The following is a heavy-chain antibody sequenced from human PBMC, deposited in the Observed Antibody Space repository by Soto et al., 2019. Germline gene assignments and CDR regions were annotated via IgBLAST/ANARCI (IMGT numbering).Heavy chain of an antibody. CDR1: GFTFSSYS. CDR2: ISSSGSYI. Sequence: EVQLVESGGGLVKPGGSLRLSCAASGFTFSSYSMNWVRQAPGKGLEWVSSISSSGSYIYYVDSVKGRFTISRDNAKNSLYLQMNGLRAEDTAVYYCARDQGAGGGNSLDYGGQGTVVTVSS. V-gene: IGHV3-21*01. D-gene: IGHD2-21*02. J-gene: IGHJ4*02. CDR3: ARDQGAGGGNSLDY.